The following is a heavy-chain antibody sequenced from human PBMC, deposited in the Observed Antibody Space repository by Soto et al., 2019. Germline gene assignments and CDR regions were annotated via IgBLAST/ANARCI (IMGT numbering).Heavy chain of an antibody. CDR2: IIPILGIA. J-gene: IGHJ5*02. CDR3: ARVVVVITTKGSWFDP. Sequence: GASVKVSCKASGGTFSSYTISWVRQAPGQGIEWMGRIIPILGIANYAQKFQGRVTITADKSTSTAYMELSSLRFEDTAVYFCARVVVVITTKGSWFDPWGQGTLVTVSS. CDR1: GGTFSSYT. V-gene: IGHV1-69*02. D-gene: IGHD3-22*01.